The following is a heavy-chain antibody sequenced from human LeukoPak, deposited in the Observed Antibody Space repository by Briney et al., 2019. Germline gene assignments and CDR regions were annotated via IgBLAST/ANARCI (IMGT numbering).Heavy chain of an antibody. Sequence: SETLSLTCTVSGYSISSGYYWGWIRQPPGKGLEWIGSIYHSGSTYYNPSLKSRVTISVDTSKNQFSLKLTSVTAADTAVYYCARDSDSSNWPGGNWFDPWGQGTLVTVSS. CDR2: IYHSGST. CDR3: ARDSDSSNWPGGNWFDP. CDR1: GYSISSGYY. V-gene: IGHV4-38-2*02. J-gene: IGHJ5*02. D-gene: IGHD6-13*01.